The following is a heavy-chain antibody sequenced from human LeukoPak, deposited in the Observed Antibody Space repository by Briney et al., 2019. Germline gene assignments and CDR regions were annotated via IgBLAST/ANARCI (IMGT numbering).Heavy chain of an antibody. Sequence: SQTLSLTCTVSGGSISSSDYYWSWIRQPPGKGLEGIGYIYYSGSTYYNPSLKSRVTISVDTSKNQFSLKLSSVTAADTAVYYCARVREVGIFDPWGQGTLVTVSS. CDR2: IYYSGST. J-gene: IGHJ5*02. CDR3: ARVREVGIFDP. CDR1: GGSISSSDYY. D-gene: IGHD1-26*01. V-gene: IGHV4-30-4*08.